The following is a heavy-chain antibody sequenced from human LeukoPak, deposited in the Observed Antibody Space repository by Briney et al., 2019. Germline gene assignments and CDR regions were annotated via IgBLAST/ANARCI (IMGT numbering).Heavy chain of an antibody. CDR3: ARDLSPYYDFWSGYYTFGVYYYGMDV. CDR2: ISSSSSDI. CDR1: GFTFSSYS. V-gene: IGHV3-21*01. D-gene: IGHD3-3*01. Sequence: PGGSLRLSCAASGFTFSSYSMNWVRQAPGKGLEWVSSISSSSSDIYYADSVKGRFTISRDNAKNSLYLQMNSLRAEDTAVYYCARDLSPYYDFWSGYYTFGVYYYGMDVWGQGTTVTVSS. J-gene: IGHJ6*02.